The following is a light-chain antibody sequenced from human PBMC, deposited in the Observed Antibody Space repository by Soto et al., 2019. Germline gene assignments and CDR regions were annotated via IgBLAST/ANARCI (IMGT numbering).Light chain of an antibody. V-gene: IGKV3D-20*01. Sequence: EIVLTQSPATLSLWPGERATLSCGASQSVRSSYVAWYQQKAGLAPRLLIYDGSSRASGIPDRFSGSGSGTDFTLTIGRLEPEDFALYYCQQYDNSAPLSFGGGTKV. CDR1: QSVRSSY. J-gene: IGKJ4*01. CDR3: QQYDNSAPLS. CDR2: DGS.